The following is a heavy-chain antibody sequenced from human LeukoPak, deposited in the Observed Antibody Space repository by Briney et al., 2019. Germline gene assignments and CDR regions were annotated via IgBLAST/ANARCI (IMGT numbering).Heavy chain of an antibody. J-gene: IGHJ4*02. CDR2: IYYSGST. CDR3: ARGGLTYDSSLDY. V-gene: IGHV4-59*02. D-gene: IGHD3-22*01. Sequence: SETLSLTCTVSGGSVSSYYWSWIRQPPGKGLEWIGYIYYSGSTNYNPSLKSRVTISVDTSKNQFSLKLSSVTAADTAVYYCARGGLTYDSSLDYWGQGTLVTVSS. CDR1: GGSVSSYY.